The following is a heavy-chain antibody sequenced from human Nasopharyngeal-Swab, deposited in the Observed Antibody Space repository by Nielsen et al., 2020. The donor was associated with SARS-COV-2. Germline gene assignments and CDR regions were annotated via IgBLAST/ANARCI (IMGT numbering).Heavy chain of an antibody. CDR2: ISGSGGST. V-gene: IGHV3-23*01. CDR1: GFTFSSYA. D-gene: IGHD4-23*01. Sequence: GESLKISCAASGFTFSSYAMSWVRQAPGKGLEWVSAISGSGGSTYYADSVKGRFTISRDNSKNTLYLQMNSLRAEDTAVYYCVKLSTTVVTPAFDYWGQGTLVTVSS. CDR3: VKLSTTVVTPAFDY. J-gene: IGHJ4*02.